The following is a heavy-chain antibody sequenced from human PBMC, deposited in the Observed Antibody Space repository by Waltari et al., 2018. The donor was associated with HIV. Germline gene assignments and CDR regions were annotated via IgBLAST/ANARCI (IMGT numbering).Heavy chain of an antibody. CDR2: IKDDGSEK. Sequence: EVQLMESGGGLVQSGGSLRLSCAASGFTFTNYWMSWVRQTPGKGLEGVAYIKDDGSEKYYMGSVKGRFTISRDNAKNSMFLQMNSRRAEDTAVYYCARIGTFPHNYAIDFWGQGTTVTVSS. J-gene: IGHJ6*02. CDR1: GFTFTNYW. CDR3: ARIGTFPHNYAIDF. V-gene: IGHV3-7*01. D-gene: IGHD1-26*01.